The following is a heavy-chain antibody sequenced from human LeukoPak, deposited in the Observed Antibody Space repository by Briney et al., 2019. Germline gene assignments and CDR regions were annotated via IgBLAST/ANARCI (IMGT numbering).Heavy chain of an antibody. D-gene: IGHD3-10*01. Sequence: GGSLRLSCAASGFTFSTYSMHWVRQAPGKGLEWVAVISYDGNNKNYADSVKGRFTVSRDNSNNTVYLQMNSLRAEDTAVYYCARAPIVHYGSATYYDYWGQGTLVTVSS. J-gene: IGHJ4*02. CDR1: GFTFSTYS. CDR3: ARAPIVHYGSATYYDY. CDR2: ISYDGNNK. V-gene: IGHV3-30-3*01.